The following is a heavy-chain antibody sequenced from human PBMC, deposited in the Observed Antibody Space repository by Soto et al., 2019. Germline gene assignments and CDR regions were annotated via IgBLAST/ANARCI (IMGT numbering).Heavy chain of an antibody. V-gene: IGHV4-59*12. Sequence: PSETLSLTCTVSGGSISSYYWSWIRQPPGKGLEWIGYIYYSGSINYNPSLASRVTISADASKNQFSLRLRSATAADTAVYYCSRGYGAQWPTSDYWGQGTLVTVSS. CDR1: GGSISSYY. D-gene: IGHD4-17*01. J-gene: IGHJ4*02. CDR2: IYYSGSI. CDR3: SRGYGAQWPTSDY.